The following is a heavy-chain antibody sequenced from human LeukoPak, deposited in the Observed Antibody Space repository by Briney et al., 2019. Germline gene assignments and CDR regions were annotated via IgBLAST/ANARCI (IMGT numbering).Heavy chain of an antibody. D-gene: IGHD5-12*01. CDR1: GYTFTSYG. CDR2: ISAYNGNT. J-gene: IGHJ4*02. V-gene: IGHV1-18*01. CDR3: ARGGYSGYDSYLFDY. Sequence: ASVKVSCKASGYTFTSYGTSWVRQAPGQGLEWMGWISAYNGNTNYAQKLQGRVTMTTDTSTSTAYMELRSLRSDDTAVYYCARGGYSGYDSYLFDYWGQGTLVTVSS.